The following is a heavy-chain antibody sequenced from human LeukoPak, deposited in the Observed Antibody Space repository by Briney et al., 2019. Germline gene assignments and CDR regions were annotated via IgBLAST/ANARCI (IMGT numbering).Heavy chain of an antibody. CDR1: GGSFSGYY. CDR2: INHSGST. D-gene: IGHD3-22*01. CDR3: ASGPQTGGYYDSSGYSDY. Sequence: SETLSLTCAVYGGSFSGYYWSWIRQPPGKGLEWIGEINHSGSTNYNPSLKSRVTISVDTSKNQFSLKLSSVTAADTAVYCCASGPQTGGYYDSSGYSDYWGQGTLVTVSS. J-gene: IGHJ4*02. V-gene: IGHV4-34*01.